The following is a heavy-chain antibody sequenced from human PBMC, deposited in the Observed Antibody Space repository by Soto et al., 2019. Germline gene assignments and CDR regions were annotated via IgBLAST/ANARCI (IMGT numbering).Heavy chain of an antibody. V-gene: IGHV4-59*01. CDR3: ARVVGATSPWFDP. Sequence: SETLSLTCTVSGCSISSYYWSWIRQPPGKGLEWIGYIYYSGSTNYNPSLKSRVTISVDTSKNQFSLKLSSATAADTAVYYCARVVGATSPWFDPWGQGTLVTVSS. CDR1: GCSISSYY. D-gene: IGHD1-26*01. J-gene: IGHJ5*02. CDR2: IYYSGST.